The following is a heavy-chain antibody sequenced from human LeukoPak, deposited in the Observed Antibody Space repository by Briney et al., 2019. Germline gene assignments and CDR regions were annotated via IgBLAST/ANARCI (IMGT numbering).Heavy chain of an antibody. CDR1: GFTFQNYW. J-gene: IGHJ4*02. CDR2: IKQDGSQK. D-gene: IGHD6-13*01. V-gene: IGHV3-7*05. CDR3: ARQLSGWFDADPY. Sequence: GGSLRLSCAASGFTFQNYWMSWVCQPPGKGLELVANIKQDGSQKHYVDSVKGRFTISRDNAKNSLYLQMNSLRDEDTAVYFCARQLSGWFDADPYWGQGTLVTVSS.